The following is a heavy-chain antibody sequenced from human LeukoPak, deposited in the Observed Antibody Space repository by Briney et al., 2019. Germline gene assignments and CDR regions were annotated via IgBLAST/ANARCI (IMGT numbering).Heavy chain of an antibody. CDR2: ISYSGNT. Sequence: ASETLSLTCTVSGASISSGDYYWSWIRQPPGEGLEWIGFISYSGNTYYNAPLKSRVTISVDKSKNQFSLKLSSVTAADTAVYYCARGGHRGGDCSTDYWGQGTLVTVSS. J-gene: IGHJ4*02. CDR1: GASISSGDYY. V-gene: IGHV4-30-4*01. CDR3: ARGGHRGGDCSTDY. D-gene: IGHD2-21*02.